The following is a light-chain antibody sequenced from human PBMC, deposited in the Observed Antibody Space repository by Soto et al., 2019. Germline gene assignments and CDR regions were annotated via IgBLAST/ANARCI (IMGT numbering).Light chain of an antibody. Sequence: EIVLTQSPGTLSLSPGERATLSCRASQSVSSYLAWYQQKPGQAPRLLIYDASNRATGIPARFSGSGSGTDFTLTISSLEPEDFAVYYCQQRSNWPPPFSQGTKVDIK. J-gene: IGKJ1*01. CDR2: DAS. CDR1: QSVSSY. V-gene: IGKV3-11*01. CDR3: QQRSNWPPP.